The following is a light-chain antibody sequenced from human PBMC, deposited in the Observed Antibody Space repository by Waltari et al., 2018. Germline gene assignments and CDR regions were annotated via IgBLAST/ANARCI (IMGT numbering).Light chain of an antibody. Sequence: DIQMTQSPSSVSASVGATVTLTCRTSQSISNWVAWYQQKPGKAPNLLIYGASSLQSGVPPRFSGSGSGTDFTLTISGLQPEDFAKYFCQQTNSFPWTFGQGNKVEVK. CDR3: QQTNSFPWT. CDR2: GAS. CDR1: QSISNW. J-gene: IGKJ1*01. V-gene: IGKV1-12*01.